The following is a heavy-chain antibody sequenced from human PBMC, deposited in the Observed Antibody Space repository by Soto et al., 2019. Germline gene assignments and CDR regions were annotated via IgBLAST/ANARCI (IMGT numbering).Heavy chain of an antibody. CDR3: ARDGGQWLNWFDP. V-gene: IGHV3-48*01. CDR1: GFTFSSYS. J-gene: IGHJ5*02. CDR2: ISSSSSTI. Sequence: EVQLVESGGGLVQPGGSLRLSCAASGFTFSSYSMNWVRQAPGKGLEWVSYISSSSSTIYYADSVKGRFTISRDNAKNSLYMQMNSLRAEDTAVYYCARDGGQWLNWFDPWGQGTLGTVSS. D-gene: IGHD6-19*01.